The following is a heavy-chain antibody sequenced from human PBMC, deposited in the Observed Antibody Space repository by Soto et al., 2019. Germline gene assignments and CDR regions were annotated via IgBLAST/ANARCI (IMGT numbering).Heavy chain of an antibody. CDR1: GYTFTSYG. Sequence: ASVKVSCKASGYTFTSYGISWVRQPPGQGLEWMGWISAYNGNTNYAQKLQGRVTMTTDTSTSTAYMELRSLRSDATPVYYGARDLSTQWLVLNCFDYWGQGTLVTV. CDR2: ISAYNGNT. J-gene: IGHJ4*02. D-gene: IGHD6-19*01. V-gene: IGHV1-18*01. CDR3: ARDLSTQWLVLNCFDY.